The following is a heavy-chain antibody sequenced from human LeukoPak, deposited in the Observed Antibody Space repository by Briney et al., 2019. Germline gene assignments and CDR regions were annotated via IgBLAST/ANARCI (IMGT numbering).Heavy chain of an antibody. CDR1: GGSISSGGYY. CDR2: IYYSGST. V-gene: IGHV4-31*03. CDR3: AKYIVGALYYFDY. Sequence: SQTLSLTCTVSGGSISSGGYYWSWIRQHPGKGLEWIGYIYYSGSTYYNPSLKSRVTISVDTSKNLFSLKLSSVTAADTAVYYCAKYIVGALYYFDYWGQGTLVTVSS. D-gene: IGHD1-26*01. J-gene: IGHJ4*02.